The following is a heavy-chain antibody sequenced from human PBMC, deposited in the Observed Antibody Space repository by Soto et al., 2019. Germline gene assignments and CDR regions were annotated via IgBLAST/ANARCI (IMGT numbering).Heavy chain of an antibody. CDR3: ATGVVVAAAMVGAYYYYYMDV. V-gene: IGHV1-24*01. D-gene: IGHD2-2*01. J-gene: IGHJ6*03. CDR2: FDTEDGET. CDR1: GYTLTELS. Sequence: GASVKVSCKVSGYTLTELSMHWVRQAPGKGLEWMGGFDTEDGETIYAQKFQGRVTMTEDTSTDTAYMELSSLRSEDTAVYYCATGVVVAAAMVGAYYYYYMDVWGKGTTVTVSS.